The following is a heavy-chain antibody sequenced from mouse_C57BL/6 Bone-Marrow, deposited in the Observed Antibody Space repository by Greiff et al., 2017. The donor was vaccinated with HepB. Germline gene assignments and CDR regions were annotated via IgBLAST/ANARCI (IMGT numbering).Heavy chain of an antibody. CDR1: GFTFSDYY. V-gene: IGHV5-12*01. CDR2: ISNGGGST. D-gene: IGHD4-1*01. Sequence: EVHLVESGGGLVQPGGSLKLSCAASGFTFSDYYMYWVRQTPEKRLEWVAYISNGGGSTYYPDTVKGRFTISRDNAKNTLYLQMSRLKSEDTAMYYCARRELGWYFDVWGTGTTVTVSS. J-gene: IGHJ1*03. CDR3: ARRELGWYFDV.